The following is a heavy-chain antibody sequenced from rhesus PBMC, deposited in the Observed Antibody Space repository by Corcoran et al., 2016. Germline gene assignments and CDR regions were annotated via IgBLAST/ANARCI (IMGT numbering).Heavy chain of an antibody. V-gene: IGHV3S5*01. J-gene: IGHJ4*01. CDR2: INSGGGST. CDR3: AKVLRGGSGYFDY. CDR1: GFTFSSYG. Sequence: EVQLVETGGGLVQPGGSLKLSCAASGFTFSSYGMSWVRQAPGKGLEWVSAINSGGGSTYYADSVKGRFTISRDNSKNTLSLQMNSLRAEDTAVYYCAKVLRGGSGYFDYWGQGVLVTVSS. D-gene: IGHD6-31*01.